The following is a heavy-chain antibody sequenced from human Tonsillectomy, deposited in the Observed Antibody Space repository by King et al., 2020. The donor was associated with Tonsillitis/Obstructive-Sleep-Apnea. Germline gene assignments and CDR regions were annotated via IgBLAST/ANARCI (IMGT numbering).Heavy chain of an antibody. J-gene: IGHJ6*03. V-gene: IGHV2-26*01. CDR2: IFSNDEK. CDR1: GFSLSSRRMG. CDR3: ARMKRTYYYYMDV. D-gene: IGHD1-7*01. Sequence: QVTLKESGPVLVKPTETLTLTCTVSGFSLSSRRMGVSWILQPPGKALELLAHIFSNDEKSYTTSLKSRLTLSKDTSKSQVVLTMTNMDPVDTATYYCARMKRTYYYYMDVWGNGTTVTVS.